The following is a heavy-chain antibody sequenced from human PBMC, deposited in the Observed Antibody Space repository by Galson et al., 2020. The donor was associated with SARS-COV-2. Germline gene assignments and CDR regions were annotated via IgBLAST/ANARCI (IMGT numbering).Heavy chain of an antibody. V-gene: IGHV3-30-3*02. J-gene: IGHJ4*02. CDR3: AKWNDGLDY. D-gene: IGHD1-1*01. Sequence: GGSLRLSCAASGFTFSNYPMHWVRQAPGQGLEWLTAISYDGSYKLYADSVKGRFTISRDNSKNTHYLQINSLRPEDTAVYYCAKWNDGLDYWCQGTLVTVSS. CDR1: GFTFSNYP. CDR2: ISYDGSYK.